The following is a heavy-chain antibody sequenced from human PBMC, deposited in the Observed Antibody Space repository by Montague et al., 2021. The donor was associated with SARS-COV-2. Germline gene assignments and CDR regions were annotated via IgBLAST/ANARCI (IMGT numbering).Heavy chain of an antibody. CDR1: SGSFSDYY. CDR3: ARVSISYDPDDTSYGMDV. Sequence: SETLSLTCAVYSGSFSDYYWTWVRQPPGKGLEWIGEINHTGSASYNPSLKSRVTLSKDTSKNQFSLKLQSVTAADTAVYYCARVSISYDPDDTSYGMDVWGQGTTVTVSS. CDR2: INHTGSA. V-gene: IGHV4-34*01. D-gene: IGHD1-1*01. J-gene: IGHJ6*02.